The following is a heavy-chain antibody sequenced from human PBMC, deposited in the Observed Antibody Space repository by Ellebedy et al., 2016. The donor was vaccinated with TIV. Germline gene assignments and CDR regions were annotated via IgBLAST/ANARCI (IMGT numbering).Heavy chain of an antibody. J-gene: IGHJ3*02. CDR3: ARRELLGYSYGRYAFNI. V-gene: IGHV3-66*04. CDR2: IYSGDGT. Sequence: PGGSLRLSCAPSGVTVSSNYMSWVRQAPGKGLEWVSVIYSGDGTYYSDSVKDRFTISRDNSKNTLYLQMNSLKPEDTAVYYCARRELLGYSYGRYAFNIWGHGTMVTVSS. D-gene: IGHD5-18*01. CDR1: GVTVSSNY.